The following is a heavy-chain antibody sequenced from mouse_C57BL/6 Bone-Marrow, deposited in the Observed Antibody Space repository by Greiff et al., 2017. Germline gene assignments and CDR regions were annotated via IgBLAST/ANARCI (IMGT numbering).Heavy chain of an antibody. CDR3: ARLLITTVVDYFDY. CDR1: GFTFSSYT. CDR2: ISGGGGNT. D-gene: IGHD1-1*01. Sequence: EVKLMESGGGLVKPGGSLKLSCAASGFTFSSYTMSWVRQTPEKRLEWVATISGGGGNTYYPDSVKGRFTISRDNAKNTLYLQMSSLRSEDTALYYCARLLITTVVDYFDYWGQGTTLTVSS. V-gene: IGHV5-9*01. J-gene: IGHJ2*01.